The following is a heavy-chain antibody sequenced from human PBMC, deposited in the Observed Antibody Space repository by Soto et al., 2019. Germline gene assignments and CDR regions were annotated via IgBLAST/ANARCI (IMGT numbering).Heavy chain of an antibody. V-gene: IGHV4-31*03. D-gene: IGHD2-15*01. CDR3: ARYCSGGSCYAVDSFDY. Sequence: PSETLSLTCTVSGGSISSGGYYWSWIRQHPGKGLEWIGYIYYSGSTYYNPSLKSRVTISVDTSKNQFSLKLSSVTAADTAVYYCARYCSGGSCYAVDSFDYWGQGTLVTVSS. J-gene: IGHJ4*02. CDR2: IYYSGST. CDR1: GGSISSGGYY.